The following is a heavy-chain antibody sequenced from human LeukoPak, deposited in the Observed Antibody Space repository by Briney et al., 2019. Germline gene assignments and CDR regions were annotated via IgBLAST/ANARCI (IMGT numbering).Heavy chain of an antibody. V-gene: IGHV4-34*01. Sequence: SETLSLTCAVYGGSFSGYYWSWIRQPPGKGLEWIGEINHSGSTNYNPSLKSRVTISVDTSKNQFSLKLSSVTAADTAVYYCARDGNWIVGSYDIWGQGTMVTVSS. CDR1: GGSFSGYY. CDR2: INHSGST. CDR3: ARDGNWIVGSYDI. D-gene: IGHD1-26*01. J-gene: IGHJ3*02.